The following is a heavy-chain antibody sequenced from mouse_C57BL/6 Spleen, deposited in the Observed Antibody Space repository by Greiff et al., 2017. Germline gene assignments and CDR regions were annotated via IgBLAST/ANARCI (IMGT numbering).Heavy chain of an antibody. D-gene: IGHD1-1*01. J-gene: IGHJ2*01. CDR3: ARGSITTVVATDY. V-gene: IGHV1-81*01. CDR2: IYPRSGNT. Sequence: VQLQQSGAELARPGASVKLSCKASGYTFPSYGISWVKPRTGPGLEWIGEIYPRSGNTYYNEKFKGKAILTADKSSSTAYMGLRSLTSEDSAVYFCARGSITTVVATDYWGQGTTLTVSS. CDR1: GYTFPSYG.